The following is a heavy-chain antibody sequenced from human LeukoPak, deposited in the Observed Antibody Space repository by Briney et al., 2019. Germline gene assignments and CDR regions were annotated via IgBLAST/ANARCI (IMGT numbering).Heavy chain of an antibody. J-gene: IGHJ4*02. CDR2: IYSGGST. V-gene: IGHV3-53*01. CDR1: GFTVSSDY. D-gene: IGHD1-26*01. Sequence: GGSLRLSCAVSGFTVSSDYMSWVRQAPGKGLEWVSVIYSGGSTYYADSVKGRFTISRDNAKNSLYLQMNSLRAEDTAVYYCARERVGAIDYWGQGTLVTVSS. CDR3: ARERVGAIDY.